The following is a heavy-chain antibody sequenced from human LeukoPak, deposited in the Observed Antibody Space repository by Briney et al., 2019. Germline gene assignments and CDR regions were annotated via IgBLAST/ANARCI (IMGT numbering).Heavy chain of an antibody. D-gene: IGHD3-22*01. J-gene: IGHJ3*02. V-gene: IGHV1-2*02. CDR2: INPNSGGT. CDR1: GYTFTGYY. Sequence: ASVKVSCKASGYTFTGYYMHWVRQAPGQGLEWMGWINPNSGGTNYAQKFQGRVTMTRDTSISTAYMELSRLRSDDTAVYYCARSTITMIVTPYDAFDIWGQGTMVTVSS. CDR3: ARSTITMIVTPYDAFDI.